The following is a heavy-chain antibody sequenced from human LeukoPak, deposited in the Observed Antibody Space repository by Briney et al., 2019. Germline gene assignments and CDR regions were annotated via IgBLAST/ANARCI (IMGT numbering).Heavy chain of an antibody. CDR2: ISGSVGST. Sequence: GGALRHTRVASECTYNNYARRSVRPARGKELEWVSTISGSVGSTYYADSVKGRFTISRDNSKNTLFLQMSSLRAEDTAVYYCAKSKGVGATDYWGQGTLVTVSS. V-gene: IGHV3-23*01. J-gene: IGHJ4*02. CDR3: AKSKGVGATDY. CDR1: ECTYNNYA. D-gene: IGHD1-26*01.